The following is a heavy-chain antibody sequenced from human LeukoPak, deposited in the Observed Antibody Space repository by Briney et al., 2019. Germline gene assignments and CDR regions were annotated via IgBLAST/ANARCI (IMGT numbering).Heavy chain of an antibody. Sequence: GGSLRLSCAASGFTFSSYAMSWVRQAPGKGLEWVSAISGSGGSTYYADSVKGRFTISRDNSKNTLYLQMNSLRAEDTAIYYCAKGRNDYSNYIDYWGQGTLVTVSS. D-gene: IGHD4-11*01. J-gene: IGHJ4*02. CDR2: ISGSGGST. CDR3: AKGRNDYSNYIDY. CDR1: GFTFSSYA. V-gene: IGHV3-23*01.